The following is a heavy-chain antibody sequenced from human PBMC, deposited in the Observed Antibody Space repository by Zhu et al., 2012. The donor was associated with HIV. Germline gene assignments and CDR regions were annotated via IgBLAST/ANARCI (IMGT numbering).Heavy chain of an antibody. Sequence: QVQMQESGPGLVKPSETLSLTCSVSGDSISSSSYYWSWIRQSPGKGLEWIGSIYYSGDAYYNPSLKSRVTISVETSKNQFSLRVRSVTAADTAVYYCARRGFGDSGSYFSYWGQGILVTVSS. CDR3: ARRGFGDSGSYFSY. J-gene: IGHJ4*02. V-gene: IGHV4-39*07. CDR2: IYYSGDA. CDR1: GDSISSSSYY. D-gene: IGHD3-10*01.